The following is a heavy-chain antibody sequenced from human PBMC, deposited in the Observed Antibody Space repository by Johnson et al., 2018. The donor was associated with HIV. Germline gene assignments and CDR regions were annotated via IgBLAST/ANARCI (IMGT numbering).Heavy chain of an antibody. V-gene: IGHV3-30*04. CDR2: ISYDGGSK. Sequence: QMLLVESGGGVVQPGRSLRLSCAASGFTFSSYPMHWVRQAPGKGLEWVAIISYDGGSKYYADSVKGRFTISRDDSSNTLYLQMNGLKTEDTAVYYCTTPGDRWYTLVGEAAFDIWGQGTMVTVSS. D-gene: IGHD2-15*01. CDR1: GFTFSSYP. CDR3: TTPGDRWYTLVGEAAFDI. J-gene: IGHJ3*02.